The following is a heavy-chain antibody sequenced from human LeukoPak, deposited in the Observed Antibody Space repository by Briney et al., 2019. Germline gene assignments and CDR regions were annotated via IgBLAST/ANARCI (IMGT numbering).Heavy chain of an antibody. D-gene: IGHD2-15*01. V-gene: IGHV1-2*02. J-gene: IGHJ5*02. CDR3: ARAGAVVDNWFDP. CDR1: GYTFTGYY. Sequence: GASVKVSCKASGYTFTGYYMHWVRQAPGQGLEWMGWINPNSGGTNYAQKFQGRVTMTRDTSISTAYMELSRLRSDDTAVYYCARAGAVVDNWFDPWGQGTLVTVSS. CDR2: INPNSGGT.